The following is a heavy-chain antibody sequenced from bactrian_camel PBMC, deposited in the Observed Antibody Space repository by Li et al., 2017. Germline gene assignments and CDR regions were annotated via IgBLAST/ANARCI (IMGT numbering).Heavy chain of an antibody. V-gene: IGHV3S1*01. CDR1: GYTYDTYC. Sequence: HVQLVESGGGSVQAGGSLRLSCAAPGYTYDTYCMGWVRQAPGKGLEWVATILMSGSGAHYPDSVEGRFTISRDNAKNTPYLQMNNLKTEDTAVYYCAKGGRLTSVSDLAAGITYRGQGTQVTVS. CDR2: ILMSGSGA. D-gene: IGHD3*01. CDR3: AKGGRLTSVSDLAAGITY. J-gene: IGHJ4*01.